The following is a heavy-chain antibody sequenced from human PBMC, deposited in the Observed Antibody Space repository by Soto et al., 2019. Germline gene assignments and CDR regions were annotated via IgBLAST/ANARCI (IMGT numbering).Heavy chain of an antibody. CDR3: AKDLVRSSSWYTYFDY. CDR2: ISGSGGST. Sequence: EVQLLESGGGLVQPGGSLRLSCAASGFTFSSYAMSWVRQAPGKGLEWVSAISGSGGSTYYADSVKGRFTISIDNSKNTLYLQMNSLRAEDTAVYYCAKDLVRSSSWYTYFDYWGQGTLVTVSS. CDR1: GFTFSSYA. V-gene: IGHV3-23*01. D-gene: IGHD6-13*01. J-gene: IGHJ4*02.